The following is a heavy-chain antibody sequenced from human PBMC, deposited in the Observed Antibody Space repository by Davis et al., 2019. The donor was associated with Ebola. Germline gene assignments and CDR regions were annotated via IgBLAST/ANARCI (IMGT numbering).Heavy chain of an antibody. V-gene: IGHV4-39*01. J-gene: IGHJ4*02. CDR3: VAPGRIMVRGVIRREALYYFDY. Sequence: PSETLSPTCTVSGGSIRSSSYYWGWIRQPPGKGLAWIGSIYYSGSTYYNPSLKSRLTISVDTSKNQFSLKLSSVTAADTAVYYCVAPGRIMVRGVIRREALYYFDYWGQGTLVTVSS. CDR2: IYYSGST. CDR1: GGSIRSSSYY. D-gene: IGHD3-10*01.